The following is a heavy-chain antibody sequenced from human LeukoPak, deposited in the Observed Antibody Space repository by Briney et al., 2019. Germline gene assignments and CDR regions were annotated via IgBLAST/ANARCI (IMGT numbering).Heavy chain of an antibody. D-gene: IGHD6-13*01. J-gene: IGHJ4*02. V-gene: IGHV4-34*01. Sequence: PSETLSLTCAVYGGSFSGYYWSWIRQPPGKGLEWIGEINHSGSTNYNPSLKSRVTMSVDTSRNQFFLRLSSVTAADTAVYYCARWGLGSRWDVFENWGQGALVTVSS. CDR2: INHSGST. CDR3: ARWGLGSRWDVFEN. CDR1: GGSFSGYY.